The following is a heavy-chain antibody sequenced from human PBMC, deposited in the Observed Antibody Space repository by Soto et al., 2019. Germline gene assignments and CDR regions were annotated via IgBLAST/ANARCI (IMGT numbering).Heavy chain of an antibody. D-gene: IGHD4-17*01. J-gene: IGHJ3*02. CDR1: GFTFSSYA. Sequence: QVQLVESGGGVVQPGRSLRLSCAASGFTFSSYAMHWVRQAPGKGLEWVAVISYDGSNKYYADSVKGRFTISRDNSKNTPYLQMNSLRAEDTAVYYCARDTARYGEGAFDIWGQGTMVTVSS. V-gene: IGHV3-30-3*01. CDR2: ISYDGSNK. CDR3: ARDTARYGEGAFDI.